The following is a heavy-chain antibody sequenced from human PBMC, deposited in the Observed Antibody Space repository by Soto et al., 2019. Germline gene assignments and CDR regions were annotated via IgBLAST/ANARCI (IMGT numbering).Heavy chain of an antibody. CDR3: ARLYSGYDYVGWFDP. Sequence: QVQLVESGGGVVQPGRSLRLSCAASGFTFSSYGMHWVRQAPGKGLEWVAVISYDGSNKYYADSVKGRFTISRDNSKNTLYLQMNSLRAEDTAVYYCARLYSGYDYVGWFDPWGQGTLVTVSS. V-gene: IGHV3-30*03. CDR1: GFTFSSYG. CDR2: ISYDGSNK. J-gene: IGHJ5*02. D-gene: IGHD5-12*01.